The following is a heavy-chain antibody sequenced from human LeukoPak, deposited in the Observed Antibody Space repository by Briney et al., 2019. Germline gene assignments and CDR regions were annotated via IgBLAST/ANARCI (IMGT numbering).Heavy chain of an antibody. CDR2: IKQDENDK. CDR3: ARNAKWTFDL. Sequence: GGSLRLSCAASGFTFNTYWTDWVRQAPGKGLEWVANIKQDENDKDYVDSVKGRFTISRDNAKNSLYLQMTSLSPEDTAVYYCARNAKWTFDLWGQGTTVTVSS. CDR1: GFTFNTYW. J-gene: IGHJ3*01. D-gene: IGHD1-26*01. V-gene: IGHV3-7*04.